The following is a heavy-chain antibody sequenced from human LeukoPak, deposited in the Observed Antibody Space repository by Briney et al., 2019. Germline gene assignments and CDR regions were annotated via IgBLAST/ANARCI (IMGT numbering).Heavy chain of an antibody. CDR1: GFTVSNAW. V-gene: IGHV3-15*01. CDR2: IKSKTDGGTT. J-gene: IGHJ4*02. D-gene: IGHD4-23*01. Sequence: GGSLRLSCAASGFTVSNAWMSWVRQAPGKGLEWVGRIKSKTDGGTTDYAAPVKGRFTISRDDSKNTLYLQMNSLKTEDTAVYYCTTLATVVTRGDYWGQGTLVTVSS. CDR3: TTLATVVTRGDY.